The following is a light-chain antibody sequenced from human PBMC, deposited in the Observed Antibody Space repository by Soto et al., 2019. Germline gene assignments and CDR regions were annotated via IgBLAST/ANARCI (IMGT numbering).Light chain of an antibody. CDR3: QQYRA. J-gene: IGKJ1*01. CDR2: GAS. V-gene: IGKV3-20*01. Sequence: EIVITHAPATLSVSPVEGATLSCRASQSVSSNFLAWYQQKPGQAPRLLIFGASHRAPDIPDRFSGSGSGTDFTLTISRLEPEDFAVYYCQQYRAFGQGTKVDIK. CDR1: QSVSSNF.